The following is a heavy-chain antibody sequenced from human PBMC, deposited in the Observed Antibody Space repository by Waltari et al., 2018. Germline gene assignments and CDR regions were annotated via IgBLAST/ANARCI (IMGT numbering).Heavy chain of an antibody. Sequence: QVQLQESGSGLVKPSETLSLTCTVSGGTISSYCWNWIRQSPGKGLEWIGYICDSGNTNYNPTLKSRVSLSVDMSKNQFSLKLGSVTAADTAVYYCARWNSRGLNYFDYWGQGALVTVSS. J-gene: IGHJ4*02. CDR3: ARWNSRGLNYFDY. CDR1: GGTISSYC. D-gene: IGHD3-10*01. V-gene: IGHV4-59*01. CDR2: ICDSGNT.